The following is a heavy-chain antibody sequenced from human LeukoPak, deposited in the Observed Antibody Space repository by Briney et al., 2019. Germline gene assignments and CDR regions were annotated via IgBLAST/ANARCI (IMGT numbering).Heavy chain of an antibody. Sequence: ASVKVSCKASGYTFISYGINWVRQAPGQGLERMGWISAYNGNTNYAQKLQGRVTMTTDASTSTAYMELRSLSSDDTAVYYCAGDSRSAYSSNWNWFDPWGQGTLVTVSS. D-gene: IGHD6-13*01. CDR1: GYTFISYG. CDR3: AGDSRSAYSSNWNWFDP. J-gene: IGHJ5*02. CDR2: ISAYNGNT. V-gene: IGHV1-18*01.